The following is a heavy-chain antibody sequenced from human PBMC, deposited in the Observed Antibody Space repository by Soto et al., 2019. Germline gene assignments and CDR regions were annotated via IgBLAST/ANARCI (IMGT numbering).Heavy chain of an antibody. CDR1: GFTFSSYA. CDR3: AKRAVAPEMEPGDY. CDR2: ISGSGGST. Sequence: PGGSLRLSFAASGFTFSSYAMSWVRQAPGKGLEWVSAISGSGGSTYYADSVKGRFTISRDNSKNTLYLQMNSLRAEDTAVYYCAKRAVAPEMEPGDYWGQGTLVTVSS. D-gene: IGHD5-12*01. V-gene: IGHV3-23*01. J-gene: IGHJ4*02.